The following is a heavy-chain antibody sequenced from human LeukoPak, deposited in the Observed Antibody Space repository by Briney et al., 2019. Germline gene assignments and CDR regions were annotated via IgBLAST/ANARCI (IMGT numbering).Heavy chain of an antibody. CDR2: IIPIFGTA. CDR1: GGTFSSYA. Sequence: SVKVSCKASGGTFSSYAISWVRQAPGQGLEWMGGIIPIFGTANYAQKFQGRVTITTDESTSTAYMELSSLRSEDTAVYYCARDGDVGYCSSTSCPPDYWGQGTLVTVSS. J-gene: IGHJ4*02. D-gene: IGHD2-2*01. CDR3: ARDGDVGYCSSTSCPPDY. V-gene: IGHV1-69*05.